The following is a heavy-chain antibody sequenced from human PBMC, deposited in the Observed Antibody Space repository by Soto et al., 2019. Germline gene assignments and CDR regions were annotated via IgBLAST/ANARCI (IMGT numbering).Heavy chain of an antibody. V-gene: IGHV1-18*01. CDR3: ARAYSGRYYGSCLDF. CDR1: GYTFTSYG. J-gene: IGHJ4*02. CDR2: ISAYNGNT. D-gene: IGHD1-26*01. Sequence: GASVKVSCKASGYTFTSYGISWVRQAPGQGLEWMGWISAYNGNTNYAQKLQGRVTMTTDSSTTTAYMELRSLRSDDTAVYYCARAYSGRYYGSCLDFRGQATLVTLSS.